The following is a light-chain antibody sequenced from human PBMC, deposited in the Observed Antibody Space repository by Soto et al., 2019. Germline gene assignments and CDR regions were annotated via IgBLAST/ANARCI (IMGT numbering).Light chain of an antibody. J-gene: IGKJ4*01. CDR2: GES. CDR1: QSVSSN. V-gene: IGKV3-15*01. CDR3: QKLNSYPLT. Sequence: ELVMTQSPATLSLSPGESVTLSCRASQSVSSNLAWYQHKPGRSPRLLIYGESTRATDIPDTLSGSGSGTELTLTISSLQPEDFATYYCQKLNSYPLTCGGGTKVDIK.